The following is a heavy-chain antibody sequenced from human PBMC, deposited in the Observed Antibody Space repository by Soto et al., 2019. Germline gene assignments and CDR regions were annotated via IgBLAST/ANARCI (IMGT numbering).Heavy chain of an antibody. CDR2: INHSGST. CDR3: AREVPSRYFDL. V-gene: IGHV4-34*01. J-gene: IGHJ2*01. CDR1: GASFSDSY. Sequence: QVRLQQWGAGLLKPSETLSLTCAVYGASFSDSYWNWLRQPPGKGLEWIGEINHSGSTIYNTSIESRVTISLDTSSKQFTLKMRSATAADTAVYYCAREVPSRYFDLWGRGTPVTVSS. D-gene: IGHD1-1*01.